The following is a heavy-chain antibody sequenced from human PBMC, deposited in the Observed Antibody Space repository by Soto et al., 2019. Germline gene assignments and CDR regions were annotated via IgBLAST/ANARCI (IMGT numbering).Heavy chain of an antibody. CDR2: ISGYNANT. V-gene: IGHV1-18*01. D-gene: IGHD7-27*01. Sequence: QVQLVQSGAEVKKPGASVKVSCKASGYSFTRYGISWVRQAPGQGLEWMGWISGYNANTNYPENLQGRVTMTTDTSTSTAYMEVRTLISDDTSVYYCARMGTGPYYYYGLDVWGQGTTVTVSS. J-gene: IGHJ6*02. CDR1: GYSFTRYG. CDR3: ARMGTGPYYYYGLDV.